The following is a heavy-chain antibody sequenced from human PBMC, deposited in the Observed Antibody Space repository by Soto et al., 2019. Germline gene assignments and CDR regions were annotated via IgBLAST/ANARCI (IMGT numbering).Heavy chain of an antibody. CDR3: ARGDYYDISGPFSDAFDI. CDR1: GFTFSNYA. J-gene: IGHJ3*02. V-gene: IGHV3-7*04. D-gene: IGHD3-22*01. CDR2: IKQDGSEK. Sequence: GGSLRLSCAASGFTFSNYAMSWVRQAPGKGLEWVANIKQDGSEKWYVDSVKGRFTISRDNAKNSLYLQMNSLRAEDTAVYYCARGDYYDISGPFSDAFDIWGQGTMVTVSS.